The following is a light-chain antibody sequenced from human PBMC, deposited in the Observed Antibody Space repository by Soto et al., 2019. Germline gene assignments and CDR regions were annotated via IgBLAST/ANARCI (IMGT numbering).Light chain of an antibody. CDR3: SSFVGGDSFDVI. J-gene: IGLJ2*01. CDR2: DVI. Sequence: QSALTQPPSASGSPGQSVTISCTGTGSDIGAYNYVSWYQQYPGKAPKVMIYDVIKRPSGVPDRFSGSKSSNTASLTVSGLRADDEAVYYCSSFVGGDSFDVIFGGGTKLTVL. V-gene: IGLV2-8*01. CDR1: GSDIGAYNY.